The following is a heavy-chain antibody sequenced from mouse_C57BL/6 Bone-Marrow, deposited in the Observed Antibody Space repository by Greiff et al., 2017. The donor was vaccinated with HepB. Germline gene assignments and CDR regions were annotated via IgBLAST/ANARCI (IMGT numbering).Heavy chain of an antibody. CDR1: GYTFTSYW. J-gene: IGHJ2*01. Sequence: QVQLQQSGTELVKPGASVKLSCKASGYTFTSYWMHWVKQRPGQGLEWIGNINPSNGGTNYNEKFKSKATLTVDKSSSTAYMQLSSLTSEDSAVYYCVRGGHGDYYFDYWGQGTTLTVSS. V-gene: IGHV1-53*01. CDR2: INPSNGGT. D-gene: IGHD3-3*01. CDR3: VRGGHGDYYFDY.